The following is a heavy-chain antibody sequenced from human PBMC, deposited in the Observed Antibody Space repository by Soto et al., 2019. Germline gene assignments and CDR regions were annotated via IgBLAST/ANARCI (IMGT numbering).Heavy chain of an antibody. CDR3: ARERTGDPKFFDY. CDR2: IYYSGTT. CDR1: GGSVSSGSYY. J-gene: IGHJ4*02. V-gene: IGHV4-61*01. D-gene: IGHD1-1*01. Sequence: PSETLSLTCSVSGGSVSSGSYYWSWIRQPPGKGLEWIGYIYYSGTTHYNPSLKSRVTISVDTSKKQFSLKLTSVTAADTAVYYCARERTGDPKFFDYWGRGTLVTVSX.